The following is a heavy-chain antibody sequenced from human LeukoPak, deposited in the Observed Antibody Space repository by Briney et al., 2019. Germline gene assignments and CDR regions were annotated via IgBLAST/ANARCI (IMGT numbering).Heavy chain of an antibody. CDR3: ARDSLFCTAGSCYSNYFDY. CDR2: LSGSGASA. J-gene: IGHJ4*02. V-gene: IGHV3-23*01. CDR1: GFTFSPYA. Sequence: GGSLRLSCEASGFTFSPYAMTWVRQAPGRGLEWVSSLSGSGASAYYADSVKGRFIISRDNARNSLYLQMNSLRAEDTAVYFCARDSLFCTAGSCYSNYFDYWGQGTLVTVSS. D-gene: IGHD2-15*01.